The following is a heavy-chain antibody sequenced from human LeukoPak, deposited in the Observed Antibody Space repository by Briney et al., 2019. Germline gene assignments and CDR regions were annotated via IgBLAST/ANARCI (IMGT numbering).Heavy chain of an antibody. D-gene: IGHD4-17*01. Sequence: GGSLRLSCAASGYTFSSYSMNWVRQAPGKGLERVSHISSSSSTIYYVDSVKGRFTISRDNPKKSLYLQMKSLRAEDTAVYYCARGATTTRFGRFDPWGQGTRVIVSS. CDR2: ISSSSSTI. J-gene: IGHJ5*02. CDR3: ARGATTTRFGRFDP. V-gene: IGHV3-48*04. CDR1: GYTFSSYS.